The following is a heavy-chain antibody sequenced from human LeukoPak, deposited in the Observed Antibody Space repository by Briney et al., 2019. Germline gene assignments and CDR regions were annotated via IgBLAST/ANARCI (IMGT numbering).Heavy chain of an antibody. Sequence: GGSLRLSCAASGFTFSSYGMHWVRQAPGKGLEWVAFIQYDGSNKYYADSVKGRFTISRDNSKNTLYLQMNSLRAEDTAVYYCAKGEITSSRYFDYWGQGTLVTVSS. V-gene: IGHV3-30*02. CDR3: AKGEITSSRYFDY. D-gene: IGHD3-10*01. CDR2: IQYDGSNK. CDR1: GFTFSSYG. J-gene: IGHJ4*02.